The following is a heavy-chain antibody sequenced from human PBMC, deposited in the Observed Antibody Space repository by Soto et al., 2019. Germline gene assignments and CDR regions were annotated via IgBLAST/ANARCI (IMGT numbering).Heavy chain of an antibody. J-gene: IGHJ5*02. D-gene: IGHD1-1*01. V-gene: IGHV4-31*03. CDR3: ARGGTVNANWRPNWFDP. CDR1: GGSISSGGYY. CDR2: IYYSGST. Sequence: SETLSLTCTVSGGSISSGGYYWSWIRQHPGEGLEWIGYIYYSGSTYYNPSLKSRVTISVDTSKNQFSLKLSSVTAADTAVYYCARGGTVNANWRPNWFDPWSQGTLVTVSS.